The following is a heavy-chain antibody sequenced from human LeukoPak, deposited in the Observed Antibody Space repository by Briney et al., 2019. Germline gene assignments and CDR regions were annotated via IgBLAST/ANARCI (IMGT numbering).Heavy chain of an antibody. CDR2: IYSSGTT. V-gene: IGHV4-4*08. CDR3: ARRVPGHQLGDYVTYYFDH. Sequence: SETLSLTCTVSGGSISSSYWIWIRQPPGKGLEWVGYIYSSGTTKYNPSLKSRDTISLDTSKGQLSLSLTSVTAADTAVYYCARRVPGHQLGDYVTYYFDHWGKGTLVTVSS. J-gene: IGHJ4*02. D-gene: IGHD3-10*02. CDR1: GGSISSSY.